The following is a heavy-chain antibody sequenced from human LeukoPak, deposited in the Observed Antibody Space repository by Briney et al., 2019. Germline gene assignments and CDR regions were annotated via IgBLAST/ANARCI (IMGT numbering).Heavy chain of an antibody. CDR2: LSYDDTNE. Sequence: PGGSLRLSCAASAFIFSRYAMHWVRQAPGKGLGRVAVLSYDDTNEYYADSVAGRFTISRDNSKNTLYLQMNSLRPDDTAVYWCARGRRDGNNLAFHFDSWGQGTLVTVSS. D-gene: IGHD5-24*01. CDR3: ARGRRDGNNLAFHFDS. V-gene: IGHV3-30*04. CDR1: AFIFSRYA. J-gene: IGHJ4*02.